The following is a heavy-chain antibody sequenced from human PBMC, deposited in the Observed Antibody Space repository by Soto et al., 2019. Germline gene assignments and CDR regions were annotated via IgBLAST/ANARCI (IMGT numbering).Heavy chain of an antibody. J-gene: IGHJ3*02. D-gene: IGHD2-15*01. CDR2: IGGGGDDT. V-gene: IGHV3-23*01. CDR1: EFTLSIYA. Sequence: AQLLQSGGGSVQPGGSLRLSGEASEFTLSIYAMSWVREAPGKGLEWVSGIGGGGDDTSYADSVRGRFIVSRDNSKNTLSLQMNDLRAEDTAIYYCAKDRMDHNSVWDPFDIWGQGTMVIVSS. CDR3: AKDRMDHNSVWDPFDI.